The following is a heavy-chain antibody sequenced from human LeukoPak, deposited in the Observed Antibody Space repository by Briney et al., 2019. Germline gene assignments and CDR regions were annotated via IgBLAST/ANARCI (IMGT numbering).Heavy chain of an antibody. Sequence: REASVKVSCKASGYTFTSYAMHWVRQAPGQRREWMGWINTGNGNTKYSQKFQARVTITRDTSASTAYMELSSLRSEDTAVYYGARGYSSSWYYFDYWGQGTLVTVSS. CDR3: ARGYSSSWYYFDY. CDR2: INTGNGNT. CDR1: GYTFTSYA. V-gene: IGHV1-3*04. D-gene: IGHD6-13*01. J-gene: IGHJ4*02.